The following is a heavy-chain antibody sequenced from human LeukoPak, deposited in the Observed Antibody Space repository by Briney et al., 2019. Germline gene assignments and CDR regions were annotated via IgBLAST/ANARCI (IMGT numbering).Heavy chain of an antibody. V-gene: IGHV3-23*01. CDR3: ARDILTGFTRNWFDP. D-gene: IGHD3-9*01. Sequence: PGGSLRLSCAASGFTFSSYAMSWVRQAPGKGLEWVSAISVSGGSTYYAHSVKGRFTISRDNSKNTLYLQMNSLRAEDTAVYYCARDILTGFTRNWFDPWGQGTLVTVSS. CDR1: GFTFSSYA. J-gene: IGHJ5*02. CDR2: ISVSGGST.